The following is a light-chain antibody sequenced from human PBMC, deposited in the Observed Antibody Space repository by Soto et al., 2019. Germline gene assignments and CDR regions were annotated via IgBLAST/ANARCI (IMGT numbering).Light chain of an antibody. Sequence: SYELTQPPSVSGSPGQTASITCSGDKLGDKYACWYQQKPGQSPILVIYKDSKRPSGIPERFSGSNSGNTATLTISGTQAMDEADYYCQAWDSSTVIFGGGTKLTVL. CDR1: KLGDKY. CDR2: KDS. V-gene: IGLV3-1*01. J-gene: IGLJ2*01. CDR3: QAWDSSTVI.